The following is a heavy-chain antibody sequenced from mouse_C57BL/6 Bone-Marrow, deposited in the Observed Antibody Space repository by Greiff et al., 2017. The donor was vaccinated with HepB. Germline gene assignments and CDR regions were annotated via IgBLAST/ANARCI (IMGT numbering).Heavy chain of an antibody. J-gene: IGHJ3*01. CDR2: IYPRSGNT. CDR3: ARYYYGSSWFAY. D-gene: IGHD1-1*01. V-gene: IGHV1-81*01. CDR1: GYTFTSYG. Sequence: VKLMESGAELARPGASVKLSCKASGYTFTSYGISWVKQRTGQGLEWIGEIYPRSGNTYYNEKFKGKATLTADKSSSTAYMELRSLTSEDSAVYFCARYYYGSSWFAYWGQGTLVTVSA.